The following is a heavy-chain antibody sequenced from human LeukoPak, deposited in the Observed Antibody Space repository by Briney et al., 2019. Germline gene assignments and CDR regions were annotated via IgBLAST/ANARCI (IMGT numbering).Heavy chain of an antibody. D-gene: IGHD6-6*01. V-gene: IGHV1-18*01. Sequence: ASVKVSCKASGYTFTSYGISWVRQAPGQGLEWMGWISAYNGNTNYAQKLQGRVTMTTDTSTSTAYMELRSLRSDDTAVYYCARLKYSSSSGYFQHWGQGTLVTVSS. J-gene: IGHJ1*01. CDR1: GYTFTSYG. CDR3: ARLKYSSSSGYFQH. CDR2: ISAYNGNT.